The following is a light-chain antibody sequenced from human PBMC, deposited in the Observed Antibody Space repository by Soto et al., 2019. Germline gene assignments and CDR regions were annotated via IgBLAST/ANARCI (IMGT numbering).Light chain of an antibody. Sequence: EIVLTQSPGTLSLSPGERATLSCRASQSVSSSYLAWYQQKPGQAPRLLIYGASSRATGIPDRFSGSGSGTDFTLTIRRLEPEYFAVYYCQQGFTFGPGTKVDIK. CDR3: QQGFT. CDR1: QSVSSSY. J-gene: IGKJ3*01. V-gene: IGKV3-20*01. CDR2: GAS.